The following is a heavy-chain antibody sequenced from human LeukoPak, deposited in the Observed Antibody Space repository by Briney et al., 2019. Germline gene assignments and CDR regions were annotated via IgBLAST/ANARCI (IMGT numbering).Heavy chain of an antibody. J-gene: IGHJ5*02. CDR3: ARANGQDCSSTSCYADWFDP. V-gene: IGHV4-30-2*01. CDR1: GGSISSGGYY. CDR2: IYHSGST. D-gene: IGHD2-2*01. Sequence: SQTLSLTCTVSGGSISSGGYYWSWIRQPPGKGLEWIGYIYHSGSTYYNPSLKSRVTISVDRSKNQFSLKLSSVTAADTAVYYCARANGQDCSSTSCYADWFDPWGQGTLVTVSS.